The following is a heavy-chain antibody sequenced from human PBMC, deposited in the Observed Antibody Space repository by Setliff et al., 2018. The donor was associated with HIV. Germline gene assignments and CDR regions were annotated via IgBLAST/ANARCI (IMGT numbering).Heavy chain of an antibody. CDR2: IHPNTGST. Sequence: GASVKVSCKTSGYTFTAYYIYWVRQAPGHGLELMGRIHPNTGSTNYLQEFQGRVTIIRDTSMSTVYMALTGLTSDDTAVYYCAKQGYSDSLYAFDVWGQGTMVTVSS. CDR1: GYTFTAYY. D-gene: IGHD1-26*01. V-gene: IGHV1-2*06. CDR3: AKQGYSDSLYAFDV. J-gene: IGHJ3*01.